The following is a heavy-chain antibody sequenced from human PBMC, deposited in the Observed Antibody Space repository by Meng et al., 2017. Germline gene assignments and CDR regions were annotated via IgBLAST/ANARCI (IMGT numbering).Heavy chain of an antibody. J-gene: IGHJ3*02. D-gene: IGHD5-12*01. V-gene: IGHV3-7*01. CDR3: ARDHTKLDVDIVATDAFDI. CDR2: IKQDGSEK. CDR1: GFIFSSYW. Sequence: GESLKISCAASGFIFSSYWMSWVRQAPGKGLEWVANIKQDGSEKYYVDSVKGRFTISRDNAKNSLYLQMNSLRAEDTAVYYCARDHTKLDVDIVATDAFDIWGQGTMVTVSS.